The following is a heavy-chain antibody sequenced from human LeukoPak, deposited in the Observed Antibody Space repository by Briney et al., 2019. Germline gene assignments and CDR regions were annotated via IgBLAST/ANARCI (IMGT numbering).Heavy chain of an antibody. CDR1: GFSFSEHG. CDR2: TWYDGSNN. J-gene: IGHJ3*02. V-gene: IGHV3-33*01. CDR3: ARDRYFGSDGFDI. D-gene: IGHD3-10*01. Sequence: QPGGSLRLSCAASGFSFSEHGMHWVRQAPGKGPEWVTVTWYDGSNNHYADSVKGRFTISRDNSKNTVFLEMNSLRAEDTAVYHCARDRYFGSDGFDIWGPGTMVLLSS.